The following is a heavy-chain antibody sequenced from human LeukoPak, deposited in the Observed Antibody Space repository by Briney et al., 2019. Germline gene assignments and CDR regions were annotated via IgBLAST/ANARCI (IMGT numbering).Heavy chain of an antibody. Sequence: SETLSLTCAVYGGSFSGYYWSWIRQPPGKGLEWIGEIYHSGSTNYNPSLKSRVTISVDKSKNQFSLKLSSVTAADTAVYYCARGSSSWYVSSTWGQGTLVTVSS. CDR1: GGSFSGYY. V-gene: IGHV4-34*01. J-gene: IGHJ5*02. D-gene: IGHD6-13*01. CDR2: IYHSGST. CDR3: ARGSSSWYVSST.